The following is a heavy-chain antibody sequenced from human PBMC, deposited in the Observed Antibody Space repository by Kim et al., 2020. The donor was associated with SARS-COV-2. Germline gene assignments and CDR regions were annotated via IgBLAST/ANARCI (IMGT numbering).Heavy chain of an antibody. CDR3: ASPKYCSGGSCYNRNFDY. Sequence: SVKVSCKASGGTFSSYAISWVRQAPGQGLEWMGGIIPIFGTANYAQKFQGRVTITADESTSTAYMELSSLRSEDTAVYYCASPKYCSGGSCYNRNFDYWGQGTLVTVSS. D-gene: IGHD2-15*01. J-gene: IGHJ4*02. CDR1: GGTFSSYA. CDR2: IIPIFGTA. V-gene: IGHV1-69*13.